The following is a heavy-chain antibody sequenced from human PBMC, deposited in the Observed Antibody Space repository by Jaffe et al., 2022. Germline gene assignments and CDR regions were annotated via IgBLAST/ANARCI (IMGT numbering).Heavy chain of an antibody. Sequence: QVQLVQSGAEVKKPGASVKVSCKASGYTFTSYAMHWVRQAPGQRLEWMGWINAGNGNTKYSQKFQGRVTITRDTSASTAYMELSSLRSEDTAVYYCARTYGKYYDYIWGSYPSDDAFDIWGQGTMVTVSS. CDR2: INAGNGNT. V-gene: IGHV1-3*01. J-gene: IGHJ3*02. CDR1: GYTFTSYA. CDR3: ARTYGKYYDYIWGSYPSDDAFDI. D-gene: IGHD3-16*02.